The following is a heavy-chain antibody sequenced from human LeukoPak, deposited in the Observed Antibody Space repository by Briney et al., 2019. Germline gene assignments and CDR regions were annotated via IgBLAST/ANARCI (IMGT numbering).Heavy chain of an antibody. J-gene: IGHJ6*02. D-gene: IGHD2-21*02. CDR3: AKGPAYCGGDCYPWYYYYGMDV. CDR2: ISGSGGST. V-gene: IGHV3-23*01. CDR1: GFTFSSYA. Sequence: QPAGSLRLSCAASGFTFSSYAMSWVRQAPGKGLEWVSAISGSGGSTYYADSVKGRFTISRDNSKNTLYPQMNSLRAEDTAVYYCAKGPAYCGGDCYPWYYYYGMDVWGQGTTVTVSS.